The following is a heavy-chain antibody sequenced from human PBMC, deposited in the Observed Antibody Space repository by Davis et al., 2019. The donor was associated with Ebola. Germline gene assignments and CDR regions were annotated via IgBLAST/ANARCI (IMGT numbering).Heavy chain of an antibody. V-gene: IGHV3-23*01. D-gene: IGHD3-9*01. Sequence: PGGSLRLSCAASGFTFSSYAMSWVRQAPGKGLEWVSAISGSGGSTYYADSVKGRFTISRDNAKNSLYLQMNSLRAEDTAIYYCAKCITITVEPSEGCNWFDPWGQGTLVTVSS. J-gene: IGHJ5*02. CDR2: ISGSGGST. CDR3: AKCITITVEPSEGCNWFDP. CDR1: GFTFSSYA.